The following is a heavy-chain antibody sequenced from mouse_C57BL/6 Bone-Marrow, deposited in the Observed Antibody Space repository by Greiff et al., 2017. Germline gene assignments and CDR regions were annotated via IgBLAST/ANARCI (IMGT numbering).Heavy chain of an antibody. CDR3: ARHWSRYCDV. V-gene: IGHV5-15*01. J-gene: IGHJ1*03. CDR2: ISNLAYSI. Sequence: EVQRVESGGGLVQPGGSLKLSCAASGFTFSDYGMAWVRQAPRKGLEWVAFISNLAYSIYYADTVTGRFTIYRENAQNTLYLEMSSLRSEDTAMYYCARHWSRYCDVWGTGTTVTVSS. CDR1: GFTFSDYG.